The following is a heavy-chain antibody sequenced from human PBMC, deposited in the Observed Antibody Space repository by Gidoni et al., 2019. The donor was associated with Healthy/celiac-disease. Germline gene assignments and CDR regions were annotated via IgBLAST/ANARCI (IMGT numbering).Heavy chain of an antibody. CDR2: IYHSGST. D-gene: IGHD3-3*01. CDR1: GGSTSSSNR. J-gene: IGHJ6*02. V-gene: IGHV4-4*02. Sequence: QVQLQESGPGLVKPSGTLSPTCAVSGGSTSSSNRWSWVRQPPGKGLEWIGEIYHSGSTNYNPSLKSRVTISVDKSKNQFSLKLSSVTAADTAVYYCARESAIFGVVSAYYGMDVWGQGTTVTVSS. CDR3: ARESAIFGVVSAYYGMDV.